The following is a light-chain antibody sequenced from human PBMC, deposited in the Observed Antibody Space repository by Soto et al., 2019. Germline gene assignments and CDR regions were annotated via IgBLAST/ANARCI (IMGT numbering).Light chain of an antibody. J-gene: IGKJ1*01. CDR2: GAS. V-gene: IGKV3-15*01. CDR3: QQYNKWPRT. Sequence: EIVMTQSPATLSVSPGERATLSCRASQSLRNNLAWYQQKPDQAPRLLIYGASTRATGIPGRFSGSGSGAEFTLTISSLQSEDFAVYYCQQYNKWPRTFGQGTKVEIK. CDR1: QSLRNN.